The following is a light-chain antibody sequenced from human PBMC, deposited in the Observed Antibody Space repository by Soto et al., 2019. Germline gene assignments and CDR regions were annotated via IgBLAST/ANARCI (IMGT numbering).Light chain of an antibody. J-gene: IGKJ3*01. CDR2: GAS. Sequence: IVLTQSPGTLSLSPGERATLSCRASQGVSSNSLAWYQQKPGQAPRLLIYGASSRATGIPDRFSASWSGTDFTLTINRLEPEDFAVYYCQQYGNSPRFTFGPGTKVEI. CDR3: QQYGNSPRFT. CDR1: QGVSSNS. V-gene: IGKV3-20*01.